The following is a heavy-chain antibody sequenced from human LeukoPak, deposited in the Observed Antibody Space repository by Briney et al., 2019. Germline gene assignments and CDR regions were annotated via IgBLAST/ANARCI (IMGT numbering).Heavy chain of an antibody. CDR2: IYTSGST. D-gene: IGHD3-10*01. CDR3: ARDRWFPSPYGMDV. J-gene: IGHJ6*02. V-gene: IGHV4-61*02. CDR1: GGSISSGSYY. Sequence: SQTLSLTCTVSGGSISSGSYYWSWIRQPAGKGLEWIGRIYTSGSTNYNPSLKSRVTISVDTSKNQFSLKLTSVTAADTAVYYCARDRWFPSPYGMDVWGQGTTVTVSS.